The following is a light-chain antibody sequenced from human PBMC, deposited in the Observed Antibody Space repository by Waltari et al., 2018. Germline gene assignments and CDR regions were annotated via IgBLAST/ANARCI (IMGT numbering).Light chain of an antibody. CDR1: QNVLYSSNNKNY. Sequence: DIVMTQSPDSLAVFLGERATISCKSSQNVLYSSNNKNYLAWFQQRPGQPPKLLIYWASIRESGVPDRFSGSGSGTDFTLTISSLQAEDVAVYYCQQYYTTPYTFGQGTKLRIK. J-gene: IGKJ2*01. V-gene: IGKV4-1*01. CDR2: WAS. CDR3: QQYYTTPYT.